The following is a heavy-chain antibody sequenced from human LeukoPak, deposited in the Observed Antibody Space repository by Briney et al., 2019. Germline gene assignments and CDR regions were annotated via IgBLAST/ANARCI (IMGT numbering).Heavy chain of an antibody. V-gene: IGHV3-7*01. CDR2: IKQDGSEK. J-gene: IGHJ1*01. CDR3: ARGGGHEYFQH. CDR1: GFTFSSYW. Sequence: GGSLRLSCAASGFTFSSYWMSWVRQAPGKGPEWVANIKQDGSEKYYVDSVKGRFTISRDNAKNSLYLQMNSLRAEDTAVYYCARGGGHEYFQHWGQGTLVAVSS.